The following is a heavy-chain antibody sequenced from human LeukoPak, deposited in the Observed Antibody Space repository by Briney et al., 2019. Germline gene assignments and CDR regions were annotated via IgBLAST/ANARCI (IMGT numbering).Heavy chain of an antibody. D-gene: IGHD5-12*01. V-gene: IGHV4-38-2*02. CDR1: GYSISSGYY. CDR3: ARDLGYSGFDWAP. Sequence: SETLSLTCTVSGYSISSGYYWGWIRQPPGKRLEWVGSISSSGNTYYNPTLKSRVTISVDTSRNLFSLNLTSVTAADAAVYYCARDLGYSGFDWAPWGQGTLVTVSS. CDR2: ISSSGNT. J-gene: IGHJ5*02.